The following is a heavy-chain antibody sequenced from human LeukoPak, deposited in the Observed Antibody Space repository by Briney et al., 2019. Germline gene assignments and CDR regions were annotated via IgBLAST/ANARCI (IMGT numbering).Heavy chain of an antibody. V-gene: IGHV3-23*01. Sequence: GGSLRLSCAASGFTFSSYAISWVRQAPGEGLEWVSAITGSGGSTYYSDSVKGRFTISRDNSKNTLYLQMNTLRAEDTAIYYCAKGSSGSRPYYFDYWGQGTLVTVSS. CDR3: AKGSSGSRPYYFDY. D-gene: IGHD3-22*01. J-gene: IGHJ4*02. CDR1: GFTFSSYA. CDR2: ITGSGGST.